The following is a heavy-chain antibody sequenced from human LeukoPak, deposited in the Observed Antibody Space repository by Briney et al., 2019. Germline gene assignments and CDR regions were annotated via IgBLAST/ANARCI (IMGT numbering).Heavy chain of an antibody. CDR2: ISSSSSTI. CDR1: GFTFSSYS. D-gene: IGHD3-3*01. Sequence: GGSLRLSCAASGFTFSSYSMNWVRQAPGKGLEWVSYISSSSSTIYYADSVKGRFTISRDNAKNSLYLQMNSLRAEDTAVYYCASEHQPNYDFWSGYWSSCYWGQGTLVTVSS. V-gene: IGHV3-48*01. J-gene: IGHJ4*02. CDR3: ASEHQPNYDFWSGYWSSCY.